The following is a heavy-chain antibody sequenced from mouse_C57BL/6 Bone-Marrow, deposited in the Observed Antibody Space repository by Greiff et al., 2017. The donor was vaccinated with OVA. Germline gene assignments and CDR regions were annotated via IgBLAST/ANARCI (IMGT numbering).Heavy chain of an antibody. J-gene: IGHJ2*01. Sequence: VQLQQSGPELVKPGASVKISCKASGYAFSSSWMNWVKQRPGTGLEWIGRIYPGDGDTNYNGKFKGKATLTADKSSSTAYMQLSSLTSEDSAVYFCASIYYDYDEGGFFDYWGQGTTLTVSS. V-gene: IGHV1-82*01. CDR3: ASIYYDYDEGGFFDY. CDR1: GYAFSSSW. CDR2: IYPGDGDT. D-gene: IGHD2-4*01.